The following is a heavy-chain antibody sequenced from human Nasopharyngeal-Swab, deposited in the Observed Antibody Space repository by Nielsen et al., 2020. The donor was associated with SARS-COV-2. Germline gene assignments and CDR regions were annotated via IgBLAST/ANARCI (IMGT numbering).Heavy chain of an antibody. Sequence: SATLSLTCTVSGGSISSYYWSWIRQPPGKGLEWIGYIYYSGSTNYNPSLRSRVTISVDTSKNQFSLKLSSVTAADTAVYYCAREPAYGDYDYWGQGTLVTVSS. CDR1: GGSISSYY. CDR3: AREPAYGDYDY. V-gene: IGHV4-59*01. CDR2: IYYSGST. D-gene: IGHD4-17*01. J-gene: IGHJ4*02.